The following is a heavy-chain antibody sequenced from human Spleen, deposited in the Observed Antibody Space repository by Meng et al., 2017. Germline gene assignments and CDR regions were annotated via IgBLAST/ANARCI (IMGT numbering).Heavy chain of an antibody. CDR1: GYTFTNYD. CDR3: ARVPTSVFGVVDRYFDY. Sequence: ASVKVSCKASGYTFTNYDINWVLQAPGQGLEWVGWMNPKSGNIDFAQRFLGRLTMTRDTSISTAYMELSSLRSADTAVYYCARVPTSVFGVVDRYFDYWGQGTLVTVSS. V-gene: IGHV1-8*01. CDR2: MNPKSGNI. J-gene: IGHJ4*02. D-gene: IGHD3-3*01.